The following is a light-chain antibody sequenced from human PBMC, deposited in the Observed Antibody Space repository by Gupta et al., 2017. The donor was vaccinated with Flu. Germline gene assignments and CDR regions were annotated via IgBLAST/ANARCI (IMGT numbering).Light chain of an antibody. CDR3: QQYNNWPSYS. V-gene: IGKV3-15*01. CDR2: GAS. J-gene: IGKJ2*03. CDR1: QSVSSN. Sequence: DIVMTQSPATLSVSPGERATLSCRANQSVSSNLAWYQQKPGQAPRLLIYGASTRATGIPARFRGSGSGTEFTLTISSLQSEDFAVYYCQQYNNWPSYSFGQGTKLEIK.